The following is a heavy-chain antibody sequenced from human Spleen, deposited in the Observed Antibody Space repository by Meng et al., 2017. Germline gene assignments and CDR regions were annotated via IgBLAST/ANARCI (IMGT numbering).Heavy chain of an antibody. CDR2: ISSSSSYI. Sequence: GESLKISCAASGFTFSSYSMNWVRQAPGKGLEWVSSISSSSSYIYYADSVKGRFTISRDNAKNSLYLQINSLRAEDTAVYYCARDPAEWELQTGWDYYYYYGMDVWGQGTTVTVSS. D-gene: IGHD1-26*01. V-gene: IGHV3-21*01. J-gene: IGHJ6*02. CDR1: GFTFSSYS. CDR3: ARDPAEWELQTGWDYYYYYGMDV.